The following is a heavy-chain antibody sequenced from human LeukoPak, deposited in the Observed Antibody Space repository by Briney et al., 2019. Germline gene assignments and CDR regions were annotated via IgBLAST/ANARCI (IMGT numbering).Heavy chain of an antibody. D-gene: IGHD2-2*01. CDR2: FGGNGGNT. CDR3: VSFYETY. J-gene: IGHJ4*02. Sequence: PGGSLRLSCAASGFTFSSYAMNWVRQAPGKGLEWVSSFGGNGGNTYYADSVRGRFTISRDNSKNTLYLQMNSLRAEDTAVYYCVSFYETYWGRGTLVTVSS. CDR1: GFTFSSYA. V-gene: IGHV3-23*01.